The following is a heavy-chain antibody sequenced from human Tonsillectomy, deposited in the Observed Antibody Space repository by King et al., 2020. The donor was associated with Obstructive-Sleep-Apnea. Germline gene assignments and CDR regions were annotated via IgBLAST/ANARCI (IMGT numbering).Heavy chain of an antibody. D-gene: IGHD5-18*01. J-gene: IGHJ4*02. CDR3: ARVGTSWIQLWSYFDY. CDR2: ISYDGSNK. Sequence: VQLLEAGGGVVQPGRSLRLSCAASGFTFSSYAMHWVRPAPCKGLEWVAVISYDGSNKYYADSVKVRFTISRDNSKNTLYLQMNSPRAEDTAVYYCARVGTSWIQLWSYFDYWGQGTLVTVSS. CDR1: GFTFSSYA. V-gene: IGHV3-30*04.